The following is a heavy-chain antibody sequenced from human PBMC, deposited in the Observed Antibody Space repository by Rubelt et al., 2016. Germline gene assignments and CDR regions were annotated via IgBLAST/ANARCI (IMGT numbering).Heavy chain of an antibody. Sequence: EVQLVESGGGLVQPGGSLILSCAASGFTFSNYWMSWVRLAPGKGLEWAANLKHDGSEKYYVDSVKGRFTISRDNAKNSQYLQMNSLRAEETAVYFCARPSWDSTNDDFCRWGQGTLVTVSS. CDR2: LKHDGSEK. D-gene: IGHD3-3*01. V-gene: IGHV3-7*04. CDR1: GFTFSNYW. CDR3: ARPSWDSTNDDFCR. J-gene: IGHJ4*02.